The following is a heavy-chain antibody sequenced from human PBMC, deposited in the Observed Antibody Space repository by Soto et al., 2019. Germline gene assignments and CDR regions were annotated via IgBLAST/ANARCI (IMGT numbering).Heavy chain of an antibody. Sequence: QLQLQESGPGLVKPSETLSLTCTVSGGSISSSSYYWGWIRQPPGKGLEWIGSIYYSGSTYYNPSLKSRVTISVDTSKNQFSLKLSSVTAADTAVYYCARELYSSSSGGDYWGQGTLVTVSS. V-gene: IGHV4-39*01. CDR3: ARELYSSSSGGDY. CDR2: IYYSGST. CDR1: GGSISSSSYY. D-gene: IGHD6-6*01. J-gene: IGHJ4*02.